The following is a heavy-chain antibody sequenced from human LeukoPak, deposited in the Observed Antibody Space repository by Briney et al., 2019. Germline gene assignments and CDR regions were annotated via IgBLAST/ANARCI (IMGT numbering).Heavy chain of an antibody. Sequence: VKVSCKASGGTFSSYTISWVRQAPGQGLEWMGRIIPILGIANYAQKFQGRVTITADKSTSTAYMELSRLRSEDTAVYYCARDLGYYDSSGYWSYWGQGTLVTVSS. V-gene: IGHV1-69*04. D-gene: IGHD3-22*01. CDR2: IIPILGIA. J-gene: IGHJ4*02. CDR3: ARDLGYYDSSGYWSY. CDR1: GGTFSSYT.